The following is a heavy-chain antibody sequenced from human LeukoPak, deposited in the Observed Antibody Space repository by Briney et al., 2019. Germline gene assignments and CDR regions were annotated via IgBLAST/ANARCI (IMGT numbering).Heavy chain of an antibody. CDR3: ARYRFTRYFDWTNDY. Sequence: ASVKVSCKASGYTFTGYYMHWVRQAPGQGLEWMGWINPNSGGTNYAQKFQGRGTMTRDTSISTAYMELSRLRSDDTAVYYCARYRFTRYFDWTNDYWGQGTLVTVSS. CDR2: INPNSGGT. J-gene: IGHJ4*02. CDR1: GYTFTGYY. D-gene: IGHD3-9*01. V-gene: IGHV1-2*02.